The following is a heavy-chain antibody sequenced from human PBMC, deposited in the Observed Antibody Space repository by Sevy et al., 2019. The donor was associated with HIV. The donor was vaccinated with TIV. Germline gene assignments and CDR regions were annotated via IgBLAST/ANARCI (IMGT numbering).Heavy chain of an antibody. CDR3: ARDPGYNYLFYYFDD. J-gene: IGHJ4*02. CDR2: IWYDGSNK. Sequence: GGCLRLSCAASGFTFRNDGMHWVRQAPGKGLEWVAVIWYDGSNKDYADSVKGRFTISRYNSKNTLYLEMNSLRAEDSAVYYCARDPGYNYLFYYFDDWGQGTLVPVSS. D-gene: IGHD5-18*01. V-gene: IGHV3-33*01. CDR1: GFTFRNDG.